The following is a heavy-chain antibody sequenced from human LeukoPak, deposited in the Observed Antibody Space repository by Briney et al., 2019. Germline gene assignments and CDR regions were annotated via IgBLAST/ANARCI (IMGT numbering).Heavy chain of an antibody. CDR2: INGSGGST. D-gene: IGHD2-15*01. V-gene: IGHV3-23*01. Sequence: GESLRLSCAASGFTFSGYSLSWVRQAPGKGLEWVAAINGSGGSTYYAASVKGRSTTSTDNPKHSLYLQMTSLRAEDTAMCYCAKAGEGYCSGGRCPTRWLSFDN. J-gene: IGHJ4*01. CDR1: GFTFSGYS. CDR3: AKAGEGYCSGGRCPTRWLSFDN.